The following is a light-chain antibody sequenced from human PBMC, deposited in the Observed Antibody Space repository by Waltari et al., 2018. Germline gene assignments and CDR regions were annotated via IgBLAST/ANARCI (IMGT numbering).Light chain of an antibody. CDR1: QSISSY. CDR3: QQSYSTPRT. Sequence: DIQMTQSPSSLSASVGDRVTITCRASQSISSYLNWYQQKPGKAPKLLIYAPSSWQSGVPAMFSGSGAGADFTLTISSLQPEDFATYYCQQSYSTPRTFGQGTRLEIK. V-gene: IGKV1-39*01. J-gene: IGKJ5*01. CDR2: APS.